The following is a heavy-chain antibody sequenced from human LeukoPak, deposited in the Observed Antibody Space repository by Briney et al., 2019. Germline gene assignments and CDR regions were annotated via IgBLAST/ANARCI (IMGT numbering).Heavy chain of an antibody. J-gene: IGHJ6*02. V-gene: IGHV1-46*01. CDR2: INPSGGST. CDR3: ARAWASITMVRGVAFDYYYYGMDV. CDR1: GYTFTSYC. Sequence: ASVKVSCKASGYTFTSYCMHWVRQAPGQGLEWMGIINPSGGSTSYAQKFQGRVTMTRDTSTSTVYMELSSLRSEDTAVYYCARAWASITMVRGVAFDYYYYGMDVWGQGTTVTVSS. D-gene: IGHD3-10*01.